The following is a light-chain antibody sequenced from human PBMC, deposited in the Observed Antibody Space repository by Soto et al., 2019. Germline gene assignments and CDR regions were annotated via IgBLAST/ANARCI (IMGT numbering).Light chain of an antibody. J-gene: IGKJ4*01. CDR3: QQYNNSPLT. Sequence: FQTSHSPSSLPAAIADRVTITCLASQSINTYLNWYQLKPGKAPKLLIYATSTLQGGVPSRFSGNGSGTEFTLTISSLQSEDFATYYCQQYNNSPLTFGGGTKVDNK. V-gene: IGKV1-39*01. CDR1: QSINTY. CDR2: ATS.